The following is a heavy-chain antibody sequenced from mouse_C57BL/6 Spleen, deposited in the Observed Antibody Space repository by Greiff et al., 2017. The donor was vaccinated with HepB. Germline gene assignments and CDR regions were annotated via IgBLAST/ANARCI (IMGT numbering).Heavy chain of an antibody. D-gene: IGHD1-1*01. Sequence: VQLQESGAELVSPGASVTLSCKASGYTFTDYEMHWVKQTPVHGLEWIGAIDPETGGTAYNQKFKGKAILTADKSSSTAYMELRSLTSEDSAVYYSTRGYYSSSYFDYCGQGTTPLVSS. CDR3: TRGYYSSSYFDY. CDR2: IDPETGGT. V-gene: IGHV1-15*01. CDR1: GYTFTDYE. J-gene: IGHJ2*01.